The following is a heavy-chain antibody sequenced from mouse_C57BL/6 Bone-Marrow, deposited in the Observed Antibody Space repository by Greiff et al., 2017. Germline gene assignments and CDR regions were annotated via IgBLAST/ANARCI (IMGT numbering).Heavy chain of an antibody. D-gene: IGHD3-3*01. J-gene: IGHJ2*01. CDR2: INPGSGGT. CDR3: ARRGLTDYFDY. V-gene: IGHV1-54*01. Sequence: QVQLKQSGAELVRPGTSVKVSCKASGYAFTNYLIEWVKQRPGQGLEWIGVINPGSGGTNYNEKFKGKATLTADKSSSTAYMQLSSLTSEDSAVYFCARRGLTDYFDYWGQGTTLTVSS. CDR1: GYAFTNYL.